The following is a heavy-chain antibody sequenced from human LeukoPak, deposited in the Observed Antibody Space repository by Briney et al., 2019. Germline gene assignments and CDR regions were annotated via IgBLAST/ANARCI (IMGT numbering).Heavy chain of an antibody. V-gene: IGHV4-4*07. CDR1: GGSISSYY. CDR2: IYTSGST. CDR3: ARDGSGYCSGGSCYSDYYYYGMDV. D-gene: IGHD2-15*01. J-gene: IGHJ6*02. Sequence: SETLSLTCTVSGGSISSYYWSWIRQPPGKGLEWIGRIYTSGSTNYNPSLKSRVTMSVDTSKNQFSLKLSSVTAADTAVYYCARDGSGYCSGGSCYSDYYYYGMDVWGQGTTVTVSS.